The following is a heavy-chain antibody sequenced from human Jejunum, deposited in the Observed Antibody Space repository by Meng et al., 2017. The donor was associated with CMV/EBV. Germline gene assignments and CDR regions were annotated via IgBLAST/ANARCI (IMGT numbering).Heavy chain of an antibody. D-gene: IGHD2-15*01. V-gene: IGHV3-21*01. CDR3: ARGGHCSSSSCSYNWFDP. Sequence: IGYSMNWVRQAPGKGLEWVSTISSSSNYIYYTDSVKGRFIISRDNAKNSLYLQMNSLRAEDTAVYYCARGGHCSSSSCSYNWFDPWGQGTLVTVSS. CDR1: IGYS. CDR2: ISSSSNYI. J-gene: IGHJ5*02.